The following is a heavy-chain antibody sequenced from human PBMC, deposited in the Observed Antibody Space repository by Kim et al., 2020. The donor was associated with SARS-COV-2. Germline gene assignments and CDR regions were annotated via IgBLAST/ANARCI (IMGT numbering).Heavy chain of an antibody. CDR1: GFTFSSYA. CDR2: ISYDGSNK. CDR3: ARDPTAMVRGDWFDP. D-gene: IGHD5-18*01. V-gene: IGHV3-30-3*01. J-gene: IGHJ5*02. Sequence: GGSLRLSCAASGFTFSSYAMHWVRQAPGKGLEWVAVISYDGSNKYYADSVKGRFTISRDNSKNTLYLQMNSLRAEDTAVYYCARDPTAMVRGDWFDPWGQGTLVTVSS.